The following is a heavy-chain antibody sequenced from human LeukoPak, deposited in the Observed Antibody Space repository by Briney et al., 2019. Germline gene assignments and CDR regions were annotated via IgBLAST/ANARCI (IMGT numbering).Heavy chain of an antibody. CDR1: GGSVNSGNYY. CDR2: IYYSGST. J-gene: IGHJ4*02. V-gene: IGHV4-61*01. Sequence: SETLSLTCTVSGGSVNSGNYYWRWIRQPPGKGLEWIGFIYYSGSTNYNPSLKSRVTISVDTSKNQFSLKLSSVTAADTAVYYCARDSSGYFNYWGQGTLATVSS. D-gene: IGHD3-22*01. CDR3: ARDSSGYFNY.